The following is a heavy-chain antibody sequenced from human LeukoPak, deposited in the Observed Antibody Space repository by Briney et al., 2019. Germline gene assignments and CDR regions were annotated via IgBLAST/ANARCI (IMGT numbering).Heavy chain of an antibody. V-gene: IGHV4-34*01. CDR3: ARDRRTAPTTGSFDY. CDR1: GGSFSGYY. D-gene: IGHD1-1*01. J-gene: IGHJ4*02. Sequence: SSETLSLTCAVYGGSFSGYYWSWIRQPPGKGLEWIGEINHSGGTNYNPSLKSRVTISLDTSKNQFSLKLSSVPAADTAVYYCARDRRTAPTTGSFDYWGQGTLVTVSS. CDR2: INHSGGT.